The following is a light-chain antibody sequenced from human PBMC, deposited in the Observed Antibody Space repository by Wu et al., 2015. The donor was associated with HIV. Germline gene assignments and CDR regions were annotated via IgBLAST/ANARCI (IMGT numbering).Light chain of an antibody. CDR2: NSS. CDR1: QSVDYNY. CDR3: QQCGRYPIT. J-gene: IGKJ5*01. Sequence: EIVLTQSPATLSLSPGESATLSCRASQSVDYNYLAWYQQKPGLPPRLLIHNSSKRATGIPDRFSGGGSGTDFTLTIRRLAPEDSAVYYCQQCGRYPITFAQGTRL. V-gene: IGKV3D-20*02.